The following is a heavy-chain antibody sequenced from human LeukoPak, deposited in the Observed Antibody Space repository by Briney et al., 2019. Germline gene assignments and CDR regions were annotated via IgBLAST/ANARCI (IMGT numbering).Heavy chain of an antibody. CDR2: IYHSGST. CDR1: GGSISSNNG. J-gene: IGHJ4*02. CDR3: ARVSSAATNYYFDY. V-gene: IGHV4-4*02. Sequence: SGTLSLTCAVSGGSISSNNGWSWVRQPPGKGLEWIGEIYHSGSTNYNPSLKSRVTISVDKSKNQFSLKLSSVTAADTAVYYCARVSSAATNYYFDYWGRGTLVTVSS. D-gene: IGHD2-15*01.